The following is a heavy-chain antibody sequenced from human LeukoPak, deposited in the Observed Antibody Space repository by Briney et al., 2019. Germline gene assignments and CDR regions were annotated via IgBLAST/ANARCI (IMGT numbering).Heavy chain of an antibody. CDR3: ARVLTVRRNFDY. CDR2: IYHSGST. CDR1: GGSISSGGYY. V-gene: IGHV4-30-2*01. D-gene: IGHD4-11*01. J-gene: IGHJ4*02. Sequence: SETLSLTCTVSGGSISSGGYYWSWIRQPPGKGLEWIGYIYHSGSTYYNPSLKSRVTISVDRSKNQFSLKLSSVTAADTAVYYCARVLTVRRNFDYWGQGTLVTVSS.